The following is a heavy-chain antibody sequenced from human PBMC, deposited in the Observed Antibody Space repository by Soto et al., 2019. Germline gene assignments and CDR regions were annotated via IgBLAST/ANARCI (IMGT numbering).Heavy chain of an antibody. V-gene: IGHV4-59*08. D-gene: IGHD1-1*01. CDR1: GGSITNNY. CDR3: ARRQNWNNLFDT. J-gene: IGHJ5*02. CDR2: SYYSGST. Sequence: SETLSLTCTVSGGSITNNYWSWIRQSPGKGLEWIGCSYYSGSTSYNPSLRSRVTISIDTSKTQFSLRLRSVTAADTAVYYCARRQNWNNLFDTWGQGTLVTVS.